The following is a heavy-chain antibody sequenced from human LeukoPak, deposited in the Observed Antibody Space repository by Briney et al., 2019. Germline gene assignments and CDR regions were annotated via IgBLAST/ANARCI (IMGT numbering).Heavy chain of an antibody. CDR3: ARVPIMITFGGVIEYYFDY. J-gene: IGHJ4*02. CDR2: ISAYNGNT. Sequence: ASVKVSCKASGYTFTSYGISWVRQAPGQGLEWMGWISAYNGNTDYAQKFQGRVTMTRDTSISTAYMELSRLRSDDTAVYYCARVPIMITFGGVIEYYFDYWGQGTLVTVSS. CDR1: GYTFTSYG. D-gene: IGHD3-16*02. V-gene: IGHV1-18*01.